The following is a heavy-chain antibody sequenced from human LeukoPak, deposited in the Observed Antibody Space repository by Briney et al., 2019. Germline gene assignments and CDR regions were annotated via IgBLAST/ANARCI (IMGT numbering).Heavy chain of an antibody. CDR3: AKAPYGDYDPGHWFDP. CDR2: ISSGSSSV. V-gene: IGHV3-48*04. D-gene: IGHD4-17*01. J-gene: IGHJ5*02. CDR1: GFTFSSYG. Sequence: GRSLRLSCAASGFTFSSYGMHWVRQAPGQGLEWVSYISSGSSSVYYADSVKGRFTISRDNAKNSLYLQMNSLRAEDTAVYYCAKAPYGDYDPGHWFDPWGQGTLVTVSS.